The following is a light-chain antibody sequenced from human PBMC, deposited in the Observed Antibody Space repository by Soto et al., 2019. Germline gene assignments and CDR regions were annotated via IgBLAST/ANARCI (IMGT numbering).Light chain of an antibody. V-gene: IGLV1-47*02. CDR1: SSNIGSNY. J-gene: IGLJ3*02. CDR2: SNN. CDR3: AAWDDSLSGAWV. Sequence: QAVVTQPPSASGTPGQRVTISCYGSSSNIGSNYVYWYQQLPGTAPKLLIYSNNQRPSGVPDRFSGSKSGTSASLAISGLRSEDEADYYCAAWDDSLSGAWVFGGGTKLTVL.